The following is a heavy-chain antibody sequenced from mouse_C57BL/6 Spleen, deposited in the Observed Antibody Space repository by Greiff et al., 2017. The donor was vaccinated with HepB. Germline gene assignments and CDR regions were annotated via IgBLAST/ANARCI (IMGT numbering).Heavy chain of an antibody. CDR3: ARDPTVVAFDY. Sequence: QVQLKQSGAELVKPGASVKISCKASGYTFSSYWMNWVKQRPGKGLEWIGQIYPGDGDTNYNGKFKGKATLTADKSSSTAYMQLSSLTSEDSAVYFCARDPTVVAFDYWGQGTTLTVSS. CDR1: GYTFSSYW. D-gene: IGHD1-1*01. J-gene: IGHJ2*01. CDR2: IYPGDGDT. V-gene: IGHV1-80*01.